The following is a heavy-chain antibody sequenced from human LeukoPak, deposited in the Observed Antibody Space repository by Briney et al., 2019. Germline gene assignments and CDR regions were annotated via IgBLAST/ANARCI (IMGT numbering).Heavy chain of an antibody. J-gene: IGHJ4*02. CDR2: IYSGGST. Sequence: GGSPRHSCAAPGVTLSSNYMSWGRPAPGEGLEWVSVIYSGGSTYYADSVKGRFTISRDNSKNTLYLQMNSLRAEDTAVYYCADNDYLPGYWGQGTLVTVSS. D-gene: IGHD1-1*01. CDR1: GVTLSSNY. CDR3: ADNDYLPGY. V-gene: IGHV3-53*01.